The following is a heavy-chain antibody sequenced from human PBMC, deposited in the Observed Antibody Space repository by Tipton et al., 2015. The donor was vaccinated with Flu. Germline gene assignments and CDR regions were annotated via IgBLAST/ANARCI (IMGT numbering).Heavy chain of an antibody. CDR2: IYYSGST. J-gene: IGHJ4*02. D-gene: IGHD1-26*01. Sequence: LRLSCTVSGGSISSYYWSWIRQPPGKGLEWIGYIYYSGSTNYNPSLKSRVTISVDTSKNQFSLKLSSVTAADTAVYYCARGDRYSGSYFLRYWGQGTLVPVSS. CDR3: ARGDRYSGSYFLRY. V-gene: IGHV4-59*01. CDR1: GGSISSYY.